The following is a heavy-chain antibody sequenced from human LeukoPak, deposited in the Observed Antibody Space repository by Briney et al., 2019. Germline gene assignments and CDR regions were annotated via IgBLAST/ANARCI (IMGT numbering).Heavy chain of an antibody. J-gene: IGHJ4*02. D-gene: IGHD2-15*01. CDR3: ARDRGGSYSAIDY. V-gene: IGHV3-23*01. CDR2: IFANGVTT. Sequence: GGSLRLSCAASGFSFSNFGMSWVRQAPGKGLQWISAIFANGVTTYYADSVKGWFIISRDNSLNTLSLQVNSLRAEDTAVYYCARDRGGSYSAIDYWGQGTLVTVSS. CDR1: GFSFSNFG.